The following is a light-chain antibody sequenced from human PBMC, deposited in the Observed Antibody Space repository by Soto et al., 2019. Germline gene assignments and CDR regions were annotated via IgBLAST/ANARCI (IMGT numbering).Light chain of an antibody. Sequence: EIVLTQSPATLSVSPGESATLSCRASQSISSDLAWYHQKPGQPPRLLIYGASTRATGVPSRFTGSGSGSDFTITSSGLQYDAFAVYYCQQSNYWPLTFGQGTRLEI. CDR3: QQSNYWPLT. V-gene: IGKV3-15*01. CDR2: GAS. CDR1: QSISSD. J-gene: IGKJ2*01.